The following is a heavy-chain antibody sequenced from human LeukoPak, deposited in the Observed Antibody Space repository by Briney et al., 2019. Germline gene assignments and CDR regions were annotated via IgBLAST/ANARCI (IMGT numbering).Heavy chain of an antibody. CDR3: ASRRGYYYGSGSFYRFDP. V-gene: IGHV1-69*13. CDR1: GGTFSSYA. D-gene: IGHD3-10*01. J-gene: IGHJ5*02. CDR2: IIPIFGTA. Sequence: SVKVSCKASGGTFSSYAISWVRQAPGQGLEWMGGIIPIFGTANYAQKFQGRVTITADESTSTAYMELSSLRSEDTAVYYCASRRGYYYGSGSFYRFDPWGQGTLVTVSS.